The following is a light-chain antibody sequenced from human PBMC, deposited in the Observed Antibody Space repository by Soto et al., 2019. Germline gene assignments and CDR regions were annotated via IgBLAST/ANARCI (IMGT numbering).Light chain of an antibody. CDR1: QRISSW. CDR3: QQYNNFSPT. V-gene: IGKV1-5*01. CDR2: DAS. Sequence: DIQMTQSPSTLSASVGDRVTITCRASQRISSWLAWYQQKPGKAPKLLIYDASSLESGVPSRFSGSGSGTEFTLTISSLQPDDFATYYCQQYNNFSPTFGQGTKVDIK. J-gene: IGKJ1*01.